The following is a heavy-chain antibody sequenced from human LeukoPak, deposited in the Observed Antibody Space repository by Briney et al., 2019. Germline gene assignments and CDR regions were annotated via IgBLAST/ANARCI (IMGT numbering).Heavy chain of an antibody. D-gene: IGHD6-6*01. J-gene: IGHJ5*02. Sequence: GGSLRLSCAASGFTFSNYWMHWVRQAPGKGLVWVSYINSDGSSTNYADSVKGRFTISRDNAKDTLYLQMNSLRAEDTAVYYCARTGIAARPTVWFDPWGQGTLVTVSS. V-gene: IGHV3-74*01. CDR3: ARTGIAARPTVWFDP. CDR2: INSDGSST. CDR1: GFTFSNYW.